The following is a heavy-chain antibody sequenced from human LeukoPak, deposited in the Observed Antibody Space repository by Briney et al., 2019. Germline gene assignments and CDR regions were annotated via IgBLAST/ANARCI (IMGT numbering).Heavy chain of an antibody. CDR1: GFTLRSYD. D-gene: IGHD5-12*01. J-gene: IGHJ4*02. CDR2: TSGSGVNS. V-gene: IGHV3-23*01. CDR3: AKEYSGYDFDY. Sequence: GGSLRLSCAASGFTLRSYDMSWVRQAPGKGLEWVAATSGSGVNSYYADSVRGRFTISRDNSQNTLYLQMDSLRAEDTALYYCAKEYSGYDFDYWGQGTLVTVCS.